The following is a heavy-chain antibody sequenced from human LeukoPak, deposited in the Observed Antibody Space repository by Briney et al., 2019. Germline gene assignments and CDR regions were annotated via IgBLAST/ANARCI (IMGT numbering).Heavy chain of an antibody. CDR1: GGSISSYY. D-gene: IGHD3-10*01. CDR3: AGSGSHAFDI. J-gene: IGHJ3*02. CDR2: IYYSGST. Sequence: SETLSLTCTVSGGSISSYYWSWLRQPPGKGLEWIGYIYYSGSTNYNPSLKSRVTISVDTSKNQFSLKLSSVTAADTAVYYCAGSGSHAFDIWGQGTMVTVSS. V-gene: IGHV4-59*01.